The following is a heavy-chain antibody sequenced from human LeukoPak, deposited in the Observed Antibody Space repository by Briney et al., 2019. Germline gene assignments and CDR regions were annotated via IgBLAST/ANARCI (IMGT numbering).Heavy chain of an antibody. V-gene: IGHV3-23*01. CDR3: AKKSRDGYNPFEY. CDR2: ISSSGESP. J-gene: IGHJ4*02. D-gene: IGHD5-24*01. Sequence: TGGSLRLYCAASGFTFSRYAMSWVRQAPGKGLEWVCGISSSGESPYYADSVKGRFTISRDNSKNTLYLGINSLRAEDTAVYYCAKKSRDGYNPFEYLGQGTLVTVSS. CDR1: GFTFSRYA.